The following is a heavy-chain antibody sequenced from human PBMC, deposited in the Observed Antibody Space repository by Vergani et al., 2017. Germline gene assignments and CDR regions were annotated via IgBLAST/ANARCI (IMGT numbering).Heavy chain of an antibody. CDR2: IYPGDSDT. CDR3: ARLGXRYDFWSGYYDEAGWFDP. J-gene: IGHJ5*02. CDR1: GYSFTSYW. V-gene: IGHV5-51*01. D-gene: IGHD3-3*01. Sequence: VQLVQSGAEVKKPGESLKISCKGSGYSFTSYWIGWVRQMPGKGLEWMGIIYPGDSDTRYSPSFQGQVTISADKSISTAYLQWSSLKASDTAMYYCARLGXRYDFWSGYYDEAGWFDPWGQGTLVTVSS.